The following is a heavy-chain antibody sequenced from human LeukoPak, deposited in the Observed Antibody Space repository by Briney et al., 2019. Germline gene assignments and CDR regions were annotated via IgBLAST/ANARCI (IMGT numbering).Heavy chain of an antibody. J-gene: IGHJ4*02. Sequence: SETLSLTCTVSGGSITSYYSSWIRQPAGKGLEWIGRIYSSGSTNFNPSLKSRVTMSVDTTKNQISLNLTSVTAADTAVYYCARAPTREGGGALFDYWGQGTLVTVSS. CDR3: ARAPTREGGGALFDY. V-gene: IGHV4-4*07. CDR2: IYSSGST. CDR1: GGSITSYY. D-gene: IGHD3-16*01.